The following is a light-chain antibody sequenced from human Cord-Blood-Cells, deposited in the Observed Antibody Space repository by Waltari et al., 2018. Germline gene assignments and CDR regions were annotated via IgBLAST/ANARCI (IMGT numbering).Light chain of an antibody. J-gene: IGKJ4*01. CDR1: QSVSSY. Sequence: QSPATLSLSPGERATLSCRASQSVSSYLAWYQQKPGQAPRLLIYDASNRATGIPARFSGSGSGTDFTLTISSLEPEDFAVYYCQQRSNWPLTFCGGTKVEIK. CDR2: DAS. V-gene: IGKV3-11*01. CDR3: QQRSNWPLT.